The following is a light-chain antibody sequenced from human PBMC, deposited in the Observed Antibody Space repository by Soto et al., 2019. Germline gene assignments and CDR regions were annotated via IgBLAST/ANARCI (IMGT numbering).Light chain of an antibody. CDR1: QSLVHSDGNTY. CDR3: MQATQYRPYT. J-gene: IGKJ2*01. CDR2: KVS. Sequence: DIVLTQTPLSSPVTLGQPASISCRSSQSLVHSDGNTYLSWFHQRPGQPPRLLIDKVSNRFSGVPDRYSCSGAGTDFTLKISRLEAEDVGIYFCMQATQYRPYTFGQGTKLEIK. V-gene: IGKV2-24*01.